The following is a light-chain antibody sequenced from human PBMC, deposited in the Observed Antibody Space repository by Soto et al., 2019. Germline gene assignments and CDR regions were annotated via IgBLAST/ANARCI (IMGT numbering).Light chain of an antibody. CDR3: LQDYNYPRT. CDR2: AAS. V-gene: IGKV1-6*01. Sequence: AIQMTQSPSSLSASVGDRVTITCRASQGIRNDLGWYQQKPGKDPKLLIYAASSLQSGVPSRFSGSGSGTDFNLTISSLQTEDFATYYCLQDYNYPRTFGQGTKVDIK. CDR1: QGIRND. J-gene: IGKJ1*01.